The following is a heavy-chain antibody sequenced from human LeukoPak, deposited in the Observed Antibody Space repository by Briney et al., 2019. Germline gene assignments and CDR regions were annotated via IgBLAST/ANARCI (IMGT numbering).Heavy chain of an antibody. J-gene: IGHJ4*02. D-gene: IGHD6-19*01. CDR2: IWYDGSNQ. CDR3: ARVPYSSGWYYFDY. Sequence: GGSLRLSCAASGFTFSSYGMHWVRQAPGKGLEWVAVIWYDGSNQYHADSVKGRFTISRDNSKNTLYLEMNSLRAEDTAVYYCARVPYSSGWYYFDYWGQGTLSPSPQ. V-gene: IGHV3-33*01. CDR1: GFTFSSYG.